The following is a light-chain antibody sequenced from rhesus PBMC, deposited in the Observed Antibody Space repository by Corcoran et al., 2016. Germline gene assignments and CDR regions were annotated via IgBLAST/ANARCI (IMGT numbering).Light chain of an antibody. CDR2: GAS. CDR1: QSVSSS. J-gene: IGKJ2*01. Sequence: QVILTQSPATLSLSPGERATLSCRASQSVSSSLAWYQQKPGQAPRLLIYGASRRATGIPDRFSGRGSGTEFTLTSSSLEPEDVAVYYCQKYSSSPYSFGQGTKVEIK. V-gene: IGKV3-53*01. CDR3: QKYSSSPYS.